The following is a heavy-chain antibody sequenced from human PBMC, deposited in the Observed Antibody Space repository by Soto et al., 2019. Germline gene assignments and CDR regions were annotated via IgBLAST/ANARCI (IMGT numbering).Heavy chain of an antibody. CDR3: TTSEYSSSYYYYYMDV. J-gene: IGHJ6*03. V-gene: IGHV3-15*01. CDR1: GFTFSNAW. CDR2: IKSKTDGGTT. D-gene: IGHD6-6*01. Sequence: GGSLRLSCAASGFTFSNAWMSWVLQAPGKGLEWVVRIKSKTDGGTTDYAAPVKGRFTISRDDSKNTLYLQMNSLKTEDTAVYYCTTSEYSSSYYYYYMDVWGKGTTVTVSS.